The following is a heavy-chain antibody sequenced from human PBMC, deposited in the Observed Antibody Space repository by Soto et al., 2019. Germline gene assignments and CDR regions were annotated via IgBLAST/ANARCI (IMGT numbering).Heavy chain of an antibody. Sequence: QVQLVQSGAEVKKPGASVKVSCKVSGHTLTELSVHWVRQAPGKGLEWMGGFDPEDGEIVHAQKFQGRVTMTKDASADSAYMEVSSPTSEDAAVYYCVAGGTRWLRSPFDYWGQGTLVTVSS. CDR3: VAGGTRWLRSPFDY. V-gene: IGHV1-24*01. CDR2: FDPEDGEI. CDR1: GHTLTELS. D-gene: IGHD5-12*01. J-gene: IGHJ4*02.